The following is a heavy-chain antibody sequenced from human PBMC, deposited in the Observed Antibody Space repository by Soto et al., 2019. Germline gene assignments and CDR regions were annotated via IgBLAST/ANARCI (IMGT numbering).Heavy chain of an antibody. CDR1: GYTFTSYD. CDR2: MNPNSSNT. V-gene: IGHV1-8*01. Sequence: QVQLVQSGAEVKKPGASVKVSCKASGYTFTSYDINWVRQATGQGLEWMGWMNPNSSNTGYAQKFQGRVTMTRNTSISTAYMELSSLRSEDTAVYYCARGHHDYGDYERDYWGQGTLVTVSS. CDR3: ARGHHDYGDYERDY. J-gene: IGHJ4*02. D-gene: IGHD4-17*01.